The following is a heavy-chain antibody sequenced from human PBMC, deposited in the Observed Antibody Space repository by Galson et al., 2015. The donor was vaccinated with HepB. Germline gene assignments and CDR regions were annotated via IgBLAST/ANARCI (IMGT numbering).Heavy chain of an antibody. CDR3: ARAGSSSPLNYYYYMDV. Sequence: SLRLSCAASGFTFSSYDMHWVRQATGKGLEWVSAIGTAGDTYYPGSVKGRFTISRENAKNSLYLQMNSLRAGDTAVYYCARAGSSSPLNYYYYMDVWGKGTTVTVSS. CDR1: GFTFSSYD. CDR2: IGTAGDT. J-gene: IGHJ6*03. V-gene: IGHV3-13*01. D-gene: IGHD6-6*01.